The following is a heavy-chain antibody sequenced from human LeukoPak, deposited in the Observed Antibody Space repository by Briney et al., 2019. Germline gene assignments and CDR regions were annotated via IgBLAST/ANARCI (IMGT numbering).Heavy chain of an antibody. CDR2: IYYSGST. CDR1: GGSIRGYF. Sequence: PSETLSLTCTVSGGSIRGYFWTWIRQPPGKGLEWIGYIYYSGSTNYNPSLESRVTISVDTSKNQFSLKLTSVTAADTAVYYCARDYSNYYGMDVWGQGTTVTVSS. V-gene: IGHV4-59*01. J-gene: IGHJ6*02. CDR3: ARDYSNYYGMDV. D-gene: IGHD4-11*01.